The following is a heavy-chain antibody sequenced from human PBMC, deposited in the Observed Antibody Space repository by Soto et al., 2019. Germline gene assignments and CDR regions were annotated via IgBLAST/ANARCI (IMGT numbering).Heavy chain of an antibody. V-gene: IGHV4-30-4*08. Sequence: SETLSLTCVVSGGPVSGDDLYWSWIRHLPWKGLEWIANVYHTGTTYYNPSLKSLVSMSVDTSKNQFSLNLASVTAADTAVYYCARVYSQQWLFDYWGQGTLVTVSS. CDR3: ARVYSQQWLFDY. CDR1: GGPVSGDDLY. D-gene: IGHD6-19*01. CDR2: VYHTGTT. J-gene: IGHJ4*02.